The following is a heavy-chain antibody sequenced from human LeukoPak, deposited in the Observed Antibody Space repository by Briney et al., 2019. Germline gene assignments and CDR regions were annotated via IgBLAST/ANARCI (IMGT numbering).Heavy chain of an antibody. V-gene: IGHV4-59*12. CDR1: GGSISSYY. CDR2: IYYSGST. J-gene: IGHJ6*03. CDR3: ARDLADYYDSSGYRSFYYYMDV. Sequence: SETLSLTCTVSGGSISSYYWSWIRQPPGKGLEWIGYIYYSGSTNHNPSLKSRVTMSVDTSKNQFSLKLSSVTAADTAVYYCARDLADYYDSSGYRSFYYYMDVWGKGTTVTVSS. D-gene: IGHD3-22*01.